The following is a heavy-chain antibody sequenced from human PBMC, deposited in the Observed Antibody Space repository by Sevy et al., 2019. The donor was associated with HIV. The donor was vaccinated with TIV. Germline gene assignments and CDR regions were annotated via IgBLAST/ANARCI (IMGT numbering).Heavy chain of an antibody. D-gene: IGHD6-19*01. CDR3: ARDIATYSTGSYIRYFDY. Sequence: GGSLRLSCAASGFTFSRYTMHWVRQAPGKGLEWVSSITSDATYISYVDSLRGRFTISRDNAKNSLLLQMRSLRAEDTAVYFCARDIATYSTGSYIRYFDYWGQGTLVTVSS. V-gene: IGHV3-21*06. CDR1: GFTFSRYT. J-gene: IGHJ4*02. CDR2: ITSDATYI.